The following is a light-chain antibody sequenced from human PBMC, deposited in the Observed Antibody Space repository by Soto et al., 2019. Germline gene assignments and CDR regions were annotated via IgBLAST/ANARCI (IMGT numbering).Light chain of an antibody. CDR2: AAS. CDR3: QQSYSTPNT. J-gene: IGKJ2*01. Sequence: DIQMTQSPSSLSTSVGDRVTITCRASQSINSYLNWYQQKPGKAPKLLIYAASNLQSGVPSRFSGSGSGTDFTLTISSLQPEDFATYYCQQSYSTPNTFGQGTKVEIK. CDR1: QSINSY. V-gene: IGKV1-39*01.